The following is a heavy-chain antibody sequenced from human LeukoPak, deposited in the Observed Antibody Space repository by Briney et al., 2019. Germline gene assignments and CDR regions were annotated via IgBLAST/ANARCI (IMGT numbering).Heavy chain of an antibody. J-gene: IGHJ4*02. CDR2: IYYSGST. D-gene: IGHD6-13*01. CDR1: GGSISSSSYY. CDR3: ARLQMLSSSRPFDY. V-gene: IGHV4-39*01. Sequence: SETLSLTCTVPGGSISSSSYYWGWIRQPPGKGLEWIGSIYYSGSTYYNPSLKSRVTISVDTSKNQFSLKLSSVTAADTAVYYCARLQMLSSSRPFDYWGQGTLVTVSS.